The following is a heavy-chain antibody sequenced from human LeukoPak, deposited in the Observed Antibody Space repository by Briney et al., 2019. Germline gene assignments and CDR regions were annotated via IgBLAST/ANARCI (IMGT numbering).Heavy chain of an antibody. D-gene: IGHD2-8*01. CDR1: GDFISDKYW. CDR2: VYRSGGT. V-gene: IGHV4-4*02. J-gene: IGHJ3*01. CDR3: GRHANGDSSAAFDL. Sequence: SETLSLTCAVSGDFISDKYWWRWVRQFPDKGLEWIGEVYRSGGTSYNPSLKSRVTVSIDYSKNQFSLNLRSETAADTAVYYCGRHANGDSSAAFDLWGQGTMVFVSS.